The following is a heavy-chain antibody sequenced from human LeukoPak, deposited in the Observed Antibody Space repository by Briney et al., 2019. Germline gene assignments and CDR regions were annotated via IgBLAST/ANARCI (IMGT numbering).Heavy chain of an antibody. Sequence: GGSLRLSCAASGFTFSSYAMSWVRQAPGKGLEWVSAISGSGGSTYYADSVKGRFTISRDNSKNTLYLQMNSLRAEDTAVYYCAKDRDHYDSSGYFDYWGQGTLVTVSS. D-gene: IGHD3-22*01. CDR3: AKDRDHYDSSGYFDY. CDR1: GFTFSSYA. J-gene: IGHJ4*02. V-gene: IGHV3-23*01. CDR2: ISGSGGST.